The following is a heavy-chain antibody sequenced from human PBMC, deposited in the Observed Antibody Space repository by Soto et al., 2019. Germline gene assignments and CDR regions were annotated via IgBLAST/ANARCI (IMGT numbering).Heavy chain of an antibody. CDR1: GFTFSSYS. D-gene: IGHD3-10*01. J-gene: IGHJ3*01. V-gene: IGHV3-48*01. CDR3: AKDPPADYGRAFEV. CDR2: ISSSSTI. Sequence: GASLSLSCAASGFTFSSYSMNWVRQAPGKGLEWVSYISSSSTIYYADSVKGRFTISRDNSNNTLFLQMNSTRVDDTVKYYCAKDPPADYGRAFEVWGQGTVVTVSS.